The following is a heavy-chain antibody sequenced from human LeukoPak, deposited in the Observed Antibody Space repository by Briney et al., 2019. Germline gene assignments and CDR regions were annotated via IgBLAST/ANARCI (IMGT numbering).Heavy chain of an antibody. V-gene: IGHV4-59*01. Sequence: PSETLSLTCTVSGDSISGFYWSWIRQPPGKGLEWIGYIYYSGTTNYNSALRSRVTISVDTSKNQFSLKLSSVTATDTAVYYCARETKPALGFSSSWYLDVWGQGTTVTVSS. CDR3: ARETKPALGFSSSWYLDV. D-gene: IGHD6-13*01. CDR1: GDSISGFY. J-gene: IGHJ6*02. CDR2: IYYSGTT.